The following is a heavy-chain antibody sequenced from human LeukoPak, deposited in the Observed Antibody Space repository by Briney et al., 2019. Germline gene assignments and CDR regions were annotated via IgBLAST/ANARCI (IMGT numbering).Heavy chain of an antibody. CDR3: ARRYVGNFYFDF. V-gene: IGHV3-23*01. Sequence: GGSLRLSCAASGFTFSSYAMGWVRQTPGKGLEWVSAISNNGGSTFYADSVKGRFTISRDNSKNTVFLEMNNLRAEDAAIYYCARRYVGNFYFDFWGQGTQVTVSS. CDR1: GFTFSSYA. CDR2: ISNNGGST. D-gene: IGHD3-9*01. J-gene: IGHJ4*02.